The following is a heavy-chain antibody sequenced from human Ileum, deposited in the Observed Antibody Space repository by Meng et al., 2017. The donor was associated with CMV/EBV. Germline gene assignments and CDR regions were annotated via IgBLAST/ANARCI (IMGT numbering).Heavy chain of an antibody. V-gene: IGHV3-74*01. CDR1: GFTLTTYW. Sequence: GESLKISCTASGFTLTTYWMHWVRQAPGKGLVWVSRINSDGTNTIYADSVKGRFAISRDDARNTVYQQMKTLRAEDTAIYYCARIKYGGNYHFDYWGQGTLVTVSS. CDR2: INSDGTNT. CDR3: ARIKYGGNYHFDY. D-gene: IGHD4-23*01. J-gene: IGHJ4*02.